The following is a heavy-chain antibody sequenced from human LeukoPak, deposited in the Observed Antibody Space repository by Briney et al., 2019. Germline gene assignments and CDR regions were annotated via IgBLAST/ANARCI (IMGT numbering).Heavy chain of an antibody. D-gene: IGHD6-19*01. CDR3: TTVSGHSSGWYRYYYYYMDV. CDR1: GFTLSVYG. CDR2: IKSKTDGGTT. Sequence: GGSLRLSCAASGFTLSVYGMHWVRQVPGKGLEWVGRIKSKTDGGTTDYAAPVKGRFTISRDDSKNTLYLQMNSLKTEDTAVYYCTTVSGHSSGWYRYYYYYMDVWGKGTTVTISS. V-gene: IGHV3-15*01. J-gene: IGHJ6*03.